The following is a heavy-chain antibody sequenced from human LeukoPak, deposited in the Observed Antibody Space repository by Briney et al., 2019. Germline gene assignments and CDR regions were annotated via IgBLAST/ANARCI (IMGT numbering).Heavy chain of an antibody. CDR3: ASRGLHRASDY. V-gene: IGHV3-23*01. J-gene: IGHJ4*02. Sequence: QPGRSLRLSCAASGFSFAGYAMRWVRQAPGKGLEWVSTISGSGIATNYADSVKGRFTVSRDNSKNTLYLQMDSLRAEDTAIYYCASRGLHRASDYWGQGALVTVSS. CDR2: ISGSGIAT. D-gene: IGHD3-10*01. CDR1: GFSFAGYA.